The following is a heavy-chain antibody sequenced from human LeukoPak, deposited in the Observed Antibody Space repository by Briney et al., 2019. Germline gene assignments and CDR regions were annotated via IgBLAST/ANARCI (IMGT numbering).Heavy chain of an antibody. J-gene: IGHJ4*02. V-gene: IGHV5-51*01. Sequence: GESLKISCKGSGYSFTSYWIGWVRQMPGKGLEWMGIIYPGDSDTRYSPSFQGQVTISADKSISTAYLQWSSLKASDTAMYYCARAIGYCSRTSCSHFDYWGQGTLVTVSS. D-gene: IGHD2-2*01. CDR1: GYSFTSYW. CDR3: ARAIGYCSRTSCSHFDY. CDR2: IYPGDSDT.